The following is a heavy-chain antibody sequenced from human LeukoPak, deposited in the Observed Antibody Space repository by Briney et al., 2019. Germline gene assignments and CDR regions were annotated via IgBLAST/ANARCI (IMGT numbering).Heavy chain of an antibody. D-gene: IGHD1-26*01. Sequence: GASVKVSCKASGYIFTSYGISWVRRAPGQGLEWMGWISPYNGNIKYAQKFQGRVTMTTDTSTSTAYMELRSLRSDDTAVYYCARGRQIWELWFDPWGQGTLVTVSS. CDR2: ISPYNGNI. V-gene: IGHV1-18*01. CDR1: GYIFTSYG. CDR3: ARGRQIWELWFDP. J-gene: IGHJ5*02.